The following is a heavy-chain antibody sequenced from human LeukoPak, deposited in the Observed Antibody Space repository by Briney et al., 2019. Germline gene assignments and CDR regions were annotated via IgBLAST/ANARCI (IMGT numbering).Heavy chain of an antibody. Sequence: GKSLKISCKGSGYSFTSYWIGWVRQMPGKGLEWMGIIYPGDSDTRYSPSFQGQVTISADKSITTVYLQWSSPKASDTALYYCARLELPSYYFDYWGQGTLVTVSS. V-gene: IGHV5-51*01. D-gene: IGHD2-15*01. CDR1: GYSFTSYW. CDR2: IYPGDSDT. J-gene: IGHJ4*02. CDR3: ARLELPSYYFDY.